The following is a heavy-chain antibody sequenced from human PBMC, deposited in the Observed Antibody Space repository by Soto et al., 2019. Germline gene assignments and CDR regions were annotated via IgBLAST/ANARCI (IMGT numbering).Heavy chain of an antibody. Sequence: GGSLRLSCSGSGFTVSSFGMHWVRRAPGKGLEHVSTLSSNGIGTYYADSVKGRFTFSRDTSKNTLYLQMSSLRTEDTAVYYCVKDMGQAAVDNKYPYGLDVWGLGTMVTVSS. J-gene: IGHJ6*02. CDR1: GFTVSSFG. CDR3: VKDMGQAAVDNKYPYGLDV. V-gene: IGHV3-64D*06. CDR2: LSSNGIGT. D-gene: IGHD6-13*01.